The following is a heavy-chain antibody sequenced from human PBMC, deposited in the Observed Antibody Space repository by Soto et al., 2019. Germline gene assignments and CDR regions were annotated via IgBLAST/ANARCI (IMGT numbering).Heavy chain of an antibody. CDR3: ARGRYGDY. V-gene: IGHV1-18*01. CDR2: ISAHNDNT. CDR1: GYAFTTYG. D-gene: IGHD1-1*01. Sequence: QVHLVQSGAEVKKPGASVKVSCQGSGYAFTTYGITWVRQAPGQGLEWMGWISAHNDNTNYAQKLQGRVPVTRDTSTSTAYMELRSLRYDDTAVYYCARGRYGDYWGQGALVTVSS. J-gene: IGHJ4*02.